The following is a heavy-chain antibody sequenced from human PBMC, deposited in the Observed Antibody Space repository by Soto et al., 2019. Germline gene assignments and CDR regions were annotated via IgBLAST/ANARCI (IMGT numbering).Heavy chain of an antibody. CDR1: GGTFSSYA. CDR2: IIPIFGTA. V-gene: IGHV1-69*06. Sequence: SVKVSCKASGGTFSSYAISWVRQAPGQGLEWMGGIIPIFGTANYAQKFQGRVTITADKSTSTAYMELSSPRSEDTAVYYCARDEYGGRDGYNYSDYWGQGTLVTVSS. D-gene: IGHD2-15*01. J-gene: IGHJ4*02. CDR3: ARDEYGGRDGYNYSDY.